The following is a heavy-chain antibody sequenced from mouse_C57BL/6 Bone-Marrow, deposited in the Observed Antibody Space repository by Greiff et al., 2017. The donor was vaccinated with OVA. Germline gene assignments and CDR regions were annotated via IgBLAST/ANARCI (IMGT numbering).Heavy chain of an antibody. D-gene: IGHD2-3*01. Sequence: EVHLVESGGGLVKPGGSLKLSCAASGFTFSSYAMSWVRQTPEKRLEWVATISDGGSYTYYPDNVKGRFTISRDNAKNNLYLQMSHLKSEDTAMYYCARARTYDGYSYYAMDYWGQGTSVTVSS. CDR1: GFTFSSYA. CDR2: ISDGGSYT. V-gene: IGHV5-4*01. CDR3: ARARTYDGYSYYAMDY. J-gene: IGHJ4*01.